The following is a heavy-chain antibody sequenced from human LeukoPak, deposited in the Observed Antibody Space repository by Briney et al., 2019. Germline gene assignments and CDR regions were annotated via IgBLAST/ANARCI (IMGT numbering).Heavy chain of an antibody. D-gene: IGHD2-15*01. V-gene: IGHV1-46*01. CDR1: GYTFTTYY. CDR3: ARGCTGGNCYQYGGYFDL. J-gene: IGHJ2*01. Sequence: GASVKVSCKASGYTFTTYYTHWVRQAPGQGLEWIGIINPTSGSTSYAQKFQGRVTMTRDTSTTTVYMELNSLRSEDTAVYYCARGCTGGNCYQYGGYFDLWGRGTLVTVSS. CDR2: INPTSGST.